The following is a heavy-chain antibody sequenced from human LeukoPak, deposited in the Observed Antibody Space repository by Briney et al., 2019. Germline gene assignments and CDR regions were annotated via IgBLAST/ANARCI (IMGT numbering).Heavy chain of an antibody. V-gene: IGHV1-8*01. CDR3: ARGTIAHQRWLQFRRREAWSVPDY. CDR1: GYTFTSYD. Sequence: ASVNVSCKASGYTFTSYDINWVRQATGQGLEWMGWMNPNSGNTGYAQKFQGRVTMTRNTSISTAYMELSSLRSEDTAVYYCARGTIAHQRWLQFRRREAWSVPDYWGQGTLVTVSS. CDR2: MNPNSGNT. D-gene: IGHD5-24*01. J-gene: IGHJ4*02.